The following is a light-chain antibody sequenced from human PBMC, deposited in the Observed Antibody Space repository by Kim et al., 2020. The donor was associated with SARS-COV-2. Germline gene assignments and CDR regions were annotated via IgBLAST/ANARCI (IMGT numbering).Light chain of an antibody. V-gene: IGLV2-14*04. CDR1: SSDIGAYNH. J-gene: IGLJ2*01. CDR3: SSYTRINANVI. CDR2: DVT. Sequence: QSITISCTGTSSDIGAYNHVAWYQQYPGKVPKLLIFDVTKRPSGVSNRFSGSKSGNTASLTISGFQAEDEADYYCSSYTRINANVIFGGGTQLTVL.